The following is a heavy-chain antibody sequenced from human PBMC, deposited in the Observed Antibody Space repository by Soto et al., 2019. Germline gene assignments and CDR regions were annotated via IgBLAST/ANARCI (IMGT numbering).Heavy chain of an antibody. CDR1: RVAFSKFI. Sequence: QAQLEQSGGEVKKPGPSVKVSCKASRVAFSKFIVTWVRQAPGLGLEWVGGIIPIFGTANYAQKFQGRDTITADESTSTSYMEVNNLRSEDTAVYYCAKVRYSSPMGYYYGMDVWGQGTTVTVSS. D-gene: IGHD6-19*01. V-gene: IGHV1-69*01. J-gene: IGHJ6*02. CDR2: IIPIFGTA. CDR3: AKVRYSSPMGYYYGMDV.